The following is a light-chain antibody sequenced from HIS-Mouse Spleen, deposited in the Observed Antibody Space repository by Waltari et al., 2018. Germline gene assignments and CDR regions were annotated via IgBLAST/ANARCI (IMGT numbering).Light chain of an antibody. V-gene: IGLV3-10*01. CDR2: EDS. CDR3: YSTDSSGNHRV. J-gene: IGLJ2*01. CDR1: ALPKKY. Sequence: SYELTQPPPVSVSPGQTARITCSGDALPKKYAYWYQQKSGQAPVLVIYEDSKRPSGIPERFSGSSSGTMATWTISGAQVEDEADYYCYSTDSSGNHRVFGGGTKLTVL.